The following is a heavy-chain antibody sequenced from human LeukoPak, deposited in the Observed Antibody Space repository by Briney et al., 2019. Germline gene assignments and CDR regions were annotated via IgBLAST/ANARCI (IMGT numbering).Heavy chain of an antibody. CDR2: IYSGGST. J-gene: IGHJ3*02. D-gene: IGHD3-9*01. CDR1: GITVSTNH. V-gene: IGHV3-53*01. Sequence: PGGSLRLSCAVSGITVSTNHVSWVRQAPGKGLEWVSVIYSGGSTYYADSVKGRFTISRDNSKNTLYLQMNSLRAEDTAVYYCAKGSNILGFAFDIWGQGTMVTVSS. CDR3: AKGSNILGFAFDI.